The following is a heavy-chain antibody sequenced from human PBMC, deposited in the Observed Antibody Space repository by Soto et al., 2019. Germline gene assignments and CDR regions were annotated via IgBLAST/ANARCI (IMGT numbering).Heavy chain of an antibody. V-gene: IGHV3-30*18. Sequence: PGGSLRLSCAASGFAFSSYGMHWVRQAPGKGLEWVAVISYDGSNKYYADSVKGRFTISRDNSKNTLYLQMNSLRAEDTAVYYCAKDLSWPPIYYFDYWGQGTLVTVSS. J-gene: IGHJ4*02. CDR2: ISYDGSNK. CDR3: AKDLSWPPIYYFDY. D-gene: IGHD3-9*01. CDR1: GFAFSSYG.